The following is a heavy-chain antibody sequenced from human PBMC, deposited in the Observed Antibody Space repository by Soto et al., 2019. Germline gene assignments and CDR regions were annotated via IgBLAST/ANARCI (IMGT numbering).Heavy chain of an antibody. D-gene: IGHD1-26*01. V-gene: IGHV1-69*01. CDR2: LIPLFGKA. Sequence: QVHLVQSGADVKKPGSSVRVSCKGSGDTFSSQGTAWVRQGPGQGLEWMGGLIPLFGKAKYAQSFHGRLTISADESTSTSYMELRSLRPEDTAIYYCATFKLYKWEFLDWGQGTLISVSS. CDR3: ATFKLYKWEFLD. CDR1: GDTFSSQG. J-gene: IGHJ4*02.